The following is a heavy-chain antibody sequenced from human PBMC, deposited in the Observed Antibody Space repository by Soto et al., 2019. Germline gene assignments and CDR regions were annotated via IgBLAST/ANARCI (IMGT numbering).Heavy chain of an antibody. CDR3: ARVTHDFWSGYYTNYYYYGMDV. D-gene: IGHD3-3*01. J-gene: IGHJ6*02. V-gene: IGHV4-59*01. Sequence: SETLSLTCTVSGGSISTYYWRWIRQPPGKGLECIGYIFYSGSTNYNPSLQSRVTISVDTSKNQFSLKLSSVTAADTAVYYCARVTHDFWSGYYTNYYYYGMDVWGQGTKVTVSS. CDR1: GGSISTYY. CDR2: IFYSGST.